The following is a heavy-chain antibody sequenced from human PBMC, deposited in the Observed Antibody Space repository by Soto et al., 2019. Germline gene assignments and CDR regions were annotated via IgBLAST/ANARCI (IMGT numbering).Heavy chain of an antibody. V-gene: IGHV1-2*04. D-gene: IGHD6-6*01. CDR3: ARDSDPYSSSLYGMDV. CDR2: INPNSGGT. J-gene: IGHJ6*02. CDR1: GYTFTGYY. Sequence: ASVKVSCKASGYTFTGYYMHWVRQAPGQGLEWMGWINPNSGGTNYAQKFQGWVTMTRDTSISTAYMELSRLRSDDTAVYYCARDSDPYSSSLYGMDVWGQGTTLTVSS.